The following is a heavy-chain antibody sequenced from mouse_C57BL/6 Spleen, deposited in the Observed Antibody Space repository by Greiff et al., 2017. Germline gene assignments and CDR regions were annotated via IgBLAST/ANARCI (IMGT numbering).Heavy chain of an antibody. CDR3: ARRDYGSSPGAMDY. Sequence: QVQLQQSGPELVKPGASVKISCKASGYAFSSSWMNWVKQRPGKGLEWIGRIYPGDGDTNYNGKFKGKATLTADKSSSTAYMQLSSLTSEDSAVYFCARRDYGSSPGAMDYWGQGTSVTVSS. CDR2: IYPGDGDT. CDR1: GYAFSSSW. J-gene: IGHJ4*01. D-gene: IGHD1-1*01. V-gene: IGHV1-82*01.